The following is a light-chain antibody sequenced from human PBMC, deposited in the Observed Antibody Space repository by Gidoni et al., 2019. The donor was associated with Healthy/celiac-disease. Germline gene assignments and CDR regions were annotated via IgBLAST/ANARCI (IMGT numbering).Light chain of an antibody. CDR1: QGISSY. CDR3: QQYYSYPPVT. CDR2: AAS. Sequence: AIRMTHSPSSFSTSTGDRVTTTRRASQGISSYLAWYQQKPGKAPKLLIYAASTLQSGVPSRFSGSGSGTDFTITSSCLQSEDFATYSCQQYYSYPPVTFGGGTKVEIK. V-gene: IGKV1-8*01. J-gene: IGKJ4*01.